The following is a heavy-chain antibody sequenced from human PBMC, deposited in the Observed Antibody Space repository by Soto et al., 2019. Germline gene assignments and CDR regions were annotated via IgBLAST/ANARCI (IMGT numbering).Heavy chain of an antibody. D-gene: IGHD3-10*01. V-gene: IGHV4-30-2*01. Sequence: QLQLQESGSGLVKPSQTLSLTCAVSGGSISSGGYSWSWIRQPPGKGLEWIGYIYHSGSTYYNPSLKLRVTISVDRSKNQFSLKLSSVTAADTAVYYCARGGSITMVRGVIITNFFLDYWGQGTLVTVSS. J-gene: IGHJ4*02. CDR2: IYHSGST. CDR3: ARGGSITMVRGVIITNFFLDY. CDR1: GGSISSGGYS.